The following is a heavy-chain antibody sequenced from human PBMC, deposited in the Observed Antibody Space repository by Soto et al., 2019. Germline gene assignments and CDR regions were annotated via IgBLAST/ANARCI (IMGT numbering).Heavy chain of an antibody. J-gene: IGHJ3*01. V-gene: IGHV4-4*02. CDR2: IYHSGSP. Sequence: QVQLQESGPGLVKPSGTLSLTCAASSGSIFTTNWWSWVRQSPGRGLQWIGDIYHSGSPKYNPSLKSRVSISIDKSKALFFLNLTSVTAADTAVYYCASKPDVATAKVGGGYVFDVWGQGTMVTVSS. D-gene: IGHD3-16*01. CDR1: SGSIFTTNW. CDR3: ASKPDVATAKVGGGYVFDV.